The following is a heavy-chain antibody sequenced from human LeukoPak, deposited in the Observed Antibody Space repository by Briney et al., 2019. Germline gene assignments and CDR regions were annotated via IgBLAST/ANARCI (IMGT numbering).Heavy chain of an antibody. CDR2: ISGTGATT. CDR3: ATDGAGFDT. Sequence: GGSLRLSCAASGFIFNNYTMSWVRQAPGKGLEWVSSISGTGATTYYADSVKGRFAISRDNSKNTLYLQMSSLRAEDTAVYYCATDGAGFDTWGQGVLVTVSS. V-gene: IGHV3-23*01. J-gene: IGHJ5*02. CDR1: GFIFNNYT.